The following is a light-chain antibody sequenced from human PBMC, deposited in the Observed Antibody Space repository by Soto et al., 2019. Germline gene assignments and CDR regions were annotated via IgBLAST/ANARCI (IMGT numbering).Light chain of an antibody. Sequence: EIELTQSPGTLSLSPGESATLSCRASQSVSSSYLAWYQQKPGQAPRLLIYDASNRATGVQARFSGSWSGTEFTLTIRSLQSEDFAVYYCKQYNNWITFGQGTRLEIK. CDR3: KQYNNWIT. V-gene: IGKV3-15*01. CDR1: QSVSSSY. J-gene: IGKJ5*01. CDR2: DAS.